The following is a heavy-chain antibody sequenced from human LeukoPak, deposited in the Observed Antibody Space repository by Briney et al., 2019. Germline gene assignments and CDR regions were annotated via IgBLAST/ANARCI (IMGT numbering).Heavy chain of an antibody. D-gene: IGHD6-13*01. J-gene: IGHJ4*02. CDR3: ARGKSTSWYEAFDF. Sequence: GGSLRLSCAASGFTFTSYALHWVRQAPGKGLEWVALTSYDGSEIYYADSVKGRFTISRDNSKNTLPLQMHSLRPEDTAVYYCARGKSTSWYEAFDFWGQGTLVTVSS. V-gene: IGHV3-30*04. CDR1: GFTFTSYA. CDR2: TSYDGSEI.